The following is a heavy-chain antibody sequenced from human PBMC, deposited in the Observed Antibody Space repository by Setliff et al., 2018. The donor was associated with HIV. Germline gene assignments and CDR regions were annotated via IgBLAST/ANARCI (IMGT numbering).Heavy chain of an antibody. CDR3: ARDDRCSGGCCYSY. V-gene: IGHV4-61*09. CDR1: GGYITTGSYY. Sequence: PSETLSLTGTVSGGYITTGSYYWRWIRQPSGQGLEWIGHIYASDSSGSTNYNPSLKSRVTTSLDTSKNQFSLKLSSVAAADTAVYYCARDDRCSGGCCYSYWGQGALVTVSS. CDR2: IYASDSSGST. D-gene: IGHD2-15*01. J-gene: IGHJ4*02.